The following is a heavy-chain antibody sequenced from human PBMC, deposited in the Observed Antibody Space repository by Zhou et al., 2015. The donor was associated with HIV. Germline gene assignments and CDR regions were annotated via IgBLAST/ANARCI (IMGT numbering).Heavy chain of an antibody. D-gene: IGHD6-13*01. J-gene: IGHJ6*02. CDR3: ARVQYSSSWYGY. Sequence: QVQLVQSGAEVKKPGSSVKVSCKASGGTFSNHGISWVRQAPGQGLEWMGGIVPFFGTANYAQKFQGRVTITADKSTSTAYMELSSLRSEDTAVYYCARVQYSSSWYGYWGQGTTVTVSS. CDR2: IVPFFGTA. V-gene: IGHV1-69*06. CDR1: GGTFSNHG.